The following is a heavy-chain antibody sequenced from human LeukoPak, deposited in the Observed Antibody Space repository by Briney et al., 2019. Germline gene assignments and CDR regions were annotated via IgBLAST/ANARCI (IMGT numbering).Heavy chain of an antibody. CDR2: ISYDGSNK. Sequence: QSGGSLRLSCAASGFTFSSYGMHWVRQAPGKGLEWVAVISYDGSNKYYADSVKGRFTISRDNSKNTLYLQMNSLRAEDTAVYYCAKNGRLGQNFDYWGQGTLVTVSS. D-gene: IGHD2-8*01. CDR3: AKNGRLGQNFDY. CDR1: GFTFSSYG. J-gene: IGHJ4*02. V-gene: IGHV3-30*18.